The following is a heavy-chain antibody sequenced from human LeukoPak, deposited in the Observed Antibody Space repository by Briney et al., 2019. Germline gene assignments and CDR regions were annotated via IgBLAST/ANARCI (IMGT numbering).Heavy chain of an antibody. V-gene: IGHV3-74*01. CDR1: GFTFSSYW. Sequence: PGGSLRLSCAASGFTFSSYWMHWVRQPPGKGLVWVSRVNSDGSSTTYADSVKGRFTISRDNAKNTLYLQMNCLRAEDTAVYYCARDYYGSGKTRWFDLWGQGTLVTVSS. CDR2: VNSDGSST. CDR3: ARDYYGSGKTRWFDL. J-gene: IGHJ5*02. D-gene: IGHD3-10*01.